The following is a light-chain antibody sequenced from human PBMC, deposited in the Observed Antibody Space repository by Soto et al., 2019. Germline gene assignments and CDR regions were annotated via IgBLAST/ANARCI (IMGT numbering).Light chain of an antibody. Sequence: EIVLTQSPGTLSLSPGERATLSCRASQSVSTNYLAWYQQKPGQAPRLLIYGASSRASGIPDRFSGSGSGTAFTLTISRLEPDDFAVYYCQQYGSTPFTFGPGTKVDIK. V-gene: IGKV3-20*01. CDR1: QSVSTNY. J-gene: IGKJ3*01. CDR3: QQYGSTPFT. CDR2: GAS.